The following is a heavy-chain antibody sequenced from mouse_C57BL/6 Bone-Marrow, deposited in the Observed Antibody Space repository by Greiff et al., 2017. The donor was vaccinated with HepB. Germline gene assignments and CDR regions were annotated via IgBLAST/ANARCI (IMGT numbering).Heavy chain of an antibody. CDR2: IHPNSGST. J-gene: IGHJ1*03. Sequence: QVQLQQPGAELVKPGASVKLSCKASGYTFTSYWMHWVKQRPGQGLEWIGMIHPNSGSTNYNEKFKSKATLTVDKSSSTAYMQLSSLTSEESAVYYCAKLIYYCSSTGYFDVWGTGTTVTVSS. D-gene: IGHD1-1*01. V-gene: IGHV1-64*01. CDR1: GYTFTSYW. CDR3: AKLIYYCSSTGYFDV.